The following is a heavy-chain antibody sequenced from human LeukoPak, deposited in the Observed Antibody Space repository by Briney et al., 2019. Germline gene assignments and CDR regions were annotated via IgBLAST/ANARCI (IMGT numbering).Heavy chain of an antibody. CDR3: AKEYDYFWFDP. CDR1: GFTFRNLG. D-gene: IGHD2/OR15-2a*01. J-gene: IGHJ5*02. Sequence: PGGSLRLSCAASGFTFRNLGMHWVRQAPGKGLEWVAFVENDGGTKYYADSVKGRFTISRDNSKNTLFLQMNSLRAEDTSMYYCAKEYDYFWFDPWGQGTLVTVSS. CDR2: VENDGGTK. V-gene: IGHV3-30*02.